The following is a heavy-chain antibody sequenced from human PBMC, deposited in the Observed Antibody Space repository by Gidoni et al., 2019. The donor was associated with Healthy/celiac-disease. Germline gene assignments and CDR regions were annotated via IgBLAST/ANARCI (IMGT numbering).Heavy chain of an antibody. CDR2: ISGSGGST. CDR1: GFTFSSYA. D-gene: IGHD2-8*01. CDR3: AKDGFDIVLMVYAIETDAFDI. J-gene: IGHJ3*02. Sequence: EVQLLESGGGLVQPGGSLRLSCAASGFTFSSYAMSWVRQAPGKGLELVSAISGSGGSTYYADSVKCRFTISRDNSKNTLYLQMNSLRAEDTAVYYCAKDGFDIVLMVYAIETDAFDIWGQGTMVTVSS. V-gene: IGHV3-23*01.